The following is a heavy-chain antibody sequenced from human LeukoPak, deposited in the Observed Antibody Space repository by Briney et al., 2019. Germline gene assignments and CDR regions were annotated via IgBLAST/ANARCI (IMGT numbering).Heavy chain of an antibody. J-gene: IGHJ4*02. V-gene: IGHV1-69*04. D-gene: IGHD3-22*01. CDR1: GGTFSSYA. Sequence: SVKVSCKASGGTFSSYAISWVRQAPGQGLEWMGRIIPILGIANHAQKFQGRVTITADKSTSTAYMELSSLRSEDTAVYYCASPYYDSSGYYYYDYWGQGTLVTVSS. CDR2: IIPILGIA. CDR3: ASPYYDSSGYYYYDY.